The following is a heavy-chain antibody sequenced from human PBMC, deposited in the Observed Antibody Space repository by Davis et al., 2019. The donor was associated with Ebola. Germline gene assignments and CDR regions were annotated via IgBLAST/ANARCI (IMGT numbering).Heavy chain of an antibody. CDR3: VPGTWI. J-gene: IGHJ4*02. CDR2: ISGTSDSI. Sequence: GESLKISCAASGFPFTSYTLNWVRQAPGKGLEWISYISGTSDSIVYADSVKGRFTVSRDNAKNSVFLQMNNLRDGDTAVYYCVPGTWIRGQGTLVTVSS. D-gene: IGHD5-18*01. CDR1: GFPFTSYT. V-gene: IGHV3-48*02.